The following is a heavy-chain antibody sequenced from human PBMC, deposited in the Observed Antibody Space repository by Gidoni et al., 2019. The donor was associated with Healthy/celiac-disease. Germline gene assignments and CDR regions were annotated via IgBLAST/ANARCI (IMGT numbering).Heavy chain of an antibody. CDR3: ARHLRAAAAGYRTSAVRQGMNWFDP. J-gene: IGHJ5*02. D-gene: IGHD6-13*01. CDR2: IYYSGST. CDR1: GGSISSSSYY. V-gene: IGHV4-39*01. Sequence: QLQLQESGPGLVKPSETLSLTCTVSGGSISSSSYYWGWIRQPPGKGLEWIGSIYYSGSTYYTPSLKSRVTISVDTSKNQFSLKLSSVTAADTAVYYCARHLRAAAAGYRTSAVRQGMNWFDPWGQGTLVTVSS.